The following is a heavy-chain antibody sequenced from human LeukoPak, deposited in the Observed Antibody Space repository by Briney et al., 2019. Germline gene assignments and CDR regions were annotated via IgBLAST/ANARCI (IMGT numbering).Heavy chain of an antibody. Sequence: PGGSLRLSCVGSGFIFSSYDMGWVRQAPGKGLEWVSSIGPTGTDRYYADSVRGRFTISRDNAKNSMYLQMDSLRDEDTAVYYCATETIGRHYDYWGQGTLLTVSS. CDR3: ATETIGRHYDY. V-gene: IGHV3-21*01. D-gene: IGHD1-14*01. CDR2: IGPTGTDR. J-gene: IGHJ4*02. CDR1: GFIFSSYD.